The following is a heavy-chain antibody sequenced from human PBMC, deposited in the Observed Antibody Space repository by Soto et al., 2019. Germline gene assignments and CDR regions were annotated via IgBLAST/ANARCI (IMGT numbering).Heavy chain of an antibody. D-gene: IGHD2-15*01. Sequence: SETLSLTCTVSGVSINSDGYYWSWIRQHPGKGLEWIGYMYDSGSTFYNPSLKSRVTMSIDTSKNQLSLKLSSVTAGDTAVQDSARDQPPIAASVVHCDLWGRGTLVTVSS. J-gene: IGHJ2*01. CDR1: GVSINSDGYY. CDR2: MYDSGST. CDR3: ARDQPPIAASVVHCDL. V-gene: IGHV4-31*03.